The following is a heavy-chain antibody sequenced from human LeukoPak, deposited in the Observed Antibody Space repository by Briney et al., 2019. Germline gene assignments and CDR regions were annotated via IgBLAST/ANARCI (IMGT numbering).Heavy chain of an antibody. Sequence: QPGGSLRLSCAASGLSFNSHGMHWVRQAPDKGLEWVAVISDDGSKGYYADSVKGRFTISRENSKNVLYLQMSSLRAEDTAVYYCAKDYNRGLPDYWGQGTLVIVSS. CDR3: AKDYNRGLPDY. CDR1: GLSFNSHG. V-gene: IGHV3-30*18. CDR2: ISDDGSKG. D-gene: IGHD2-21*01. J-gene: IGHJ4*02.